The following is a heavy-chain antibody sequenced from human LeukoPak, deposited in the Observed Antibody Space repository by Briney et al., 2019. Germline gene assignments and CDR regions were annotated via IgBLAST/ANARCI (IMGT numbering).Heavy chain of an antibody. CDR2: ISYDGSNK. CDR3: VLAGKRIIAAAGKWDFDY. V-gene: IGHV3-30-3*01. J-gene: IGHJ4*02. Sequence: PGGSLRLSCAASGFTFSSYAMHWVRQAPGKGLEWVAVISYDGSNKYYADSVKGRFTISRDNAKNSLYLQMNSLRAEDTAVYYCVLAGKRIIAAAGKWDFDYWGQGTLVTVSS. D-gene: IGHD6-13*01. CDR1: GFTFSSYA.